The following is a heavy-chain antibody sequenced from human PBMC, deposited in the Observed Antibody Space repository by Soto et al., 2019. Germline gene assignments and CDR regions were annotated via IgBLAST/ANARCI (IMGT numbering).Heavy chain of an antibody. D-gene: IGHD3-22*01. CDR2: ISGYNGNT. V-gene: IGHV1-18*04. CDR1: GYTFTIYG. J-gene: IGHJ4*02. CDR3: ARVDYYYSSGYYGY. Sequence: QVQLVQSGAEVKKPGASVKVSCKASGYTFTIYGISWVRQAPGQGLEWMGWISGYNGNTDYAQNLQDRVTLTTDASTSSVYMELRSLRSDDTAVYSCARVDYYYSSGYYGYWGQGTLITVYS.